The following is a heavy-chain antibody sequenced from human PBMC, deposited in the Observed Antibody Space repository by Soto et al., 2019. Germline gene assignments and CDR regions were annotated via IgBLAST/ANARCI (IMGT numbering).Heavy chain of an antibody. CDR2: ISGSGGST. CDR1: GFTFSSYA. D-gene: IGHD6-19*01. V-gene: IGHV3-23*01. CDR3: AKDREERGWYDVGDY. Sequence: EVQLLESGGGLVQPGGSLRLSCAASGFTFSSYAMSWVRQAPGKGLEWVSAISGSGGSTYYADSVKGRFTISRDNSKSTLYLQMNSLRAEDTAVYYCAKDREERGWYDVGDYWGQGTLVTVSS. J-gene: IGHJ4*02.